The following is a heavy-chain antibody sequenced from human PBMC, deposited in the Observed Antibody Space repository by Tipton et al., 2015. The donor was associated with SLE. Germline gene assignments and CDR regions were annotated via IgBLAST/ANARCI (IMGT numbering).Heavy chain of an antibody. CDR2: IWYEGSNN. D-gene: IGHD2-21*01. Sequence: SGFSFSTFGMHWVRRATGKGMEWVAFIWYEGSNNYYAESVKDRFTISRDNSKNTLYLQMHSLRAEDTAVYYCAKTSLDVLVIPAPFDRWGQGTQVTVSS. J-gene: IGHJ4*02. V-gene: IGHV3-30*02. CDR1: GFSFSTFG. CDR3: AKTSLDVLVIPAPFDR.